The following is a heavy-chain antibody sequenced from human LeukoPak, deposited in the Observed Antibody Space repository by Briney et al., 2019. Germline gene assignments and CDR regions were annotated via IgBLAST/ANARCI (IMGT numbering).Heavy chain of an antibody. CDR3: ARVHHYYYYYMDV. J-gene: IGHJ6*03. CDR1: GGSISSYY. CDR2: IYYSGST. Sequence: SETLPLTCTVSGGSISSYYWSWIRQPPGKGLEWIGYIYYSGSTNYNPSLKSRVTISVDTSKNQFSLKLSSVTAADTAVYYCARVHHYYYYYMDVWGKGTTVTVSS. V-gene: IGHV4-59*01.